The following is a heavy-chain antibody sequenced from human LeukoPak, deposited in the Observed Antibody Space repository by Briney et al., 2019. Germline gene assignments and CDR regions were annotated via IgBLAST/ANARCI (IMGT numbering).Heavy chain of an antibody. J-gene: IGHJ4*02. CDR2: INHSGST. CDR1: GGSFSGYY. CDR3: ARGLTYADYIWGSYRHDRSTRLHDY. D-gene: IGHD3-16*02. Sequence: SETLSLTCAVYGGSFSGYYWSWIRQPPGKGLEWIGEINHSGSTNYNPSLKSRVTISVDTSKNRFSLKLSSVTAADTAVYYCARGLTYADYIWGSYRHDRSTRLHDYWGQGTLVTVSS. V-gene: IGHV4-34*01.